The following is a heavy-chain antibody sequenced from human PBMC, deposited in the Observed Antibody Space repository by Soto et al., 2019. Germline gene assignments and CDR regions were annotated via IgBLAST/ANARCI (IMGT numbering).Heavy chain of an antibody. CDR2: MNPNSGNT. D-gene: IGHD5-18*01. Sequence: SVKVSCKASGYTFTSYDINWVRQATGQGLEWMGWMNPNSGNTGYAQKFQGRVTMTRNTSKSTAYMELSSLRSDDTAVYYCARVVYSYGSTFDYWGQGTLVTVSS. CDR3: ARVVYSYGSTFDY. J-gene: IGHJ4*02. CDR1: GYTFTSYD. V-gene: IGHV1-8*01.